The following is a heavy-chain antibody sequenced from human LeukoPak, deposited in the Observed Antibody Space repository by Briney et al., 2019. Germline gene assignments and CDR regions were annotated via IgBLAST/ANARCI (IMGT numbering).Heavy chain of an antibody. CDR2: INPSGGST. CDR1: GYTFTSYG. J-gene: IGHJ4*02. CDR3: ARGRIVGAAYDY. D-gene: IGHD1-26*01. V-gene: IGHV1-46*01. Sequence: GASVKVSCKASGYTFTSYGISWVRQAPGQGLEWMGIINPSGGSTNYAQKFQGRVSMTRDTSTSTVYMELNSLISEDTAVYYCARGRIVGAAYDYWGQGTPVTVSS.